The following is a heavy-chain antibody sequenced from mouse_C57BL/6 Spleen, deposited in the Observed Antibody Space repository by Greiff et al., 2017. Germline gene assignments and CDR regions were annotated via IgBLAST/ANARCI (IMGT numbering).Heavy chain of an antibody. Sequence: VQLQQPGAELVMPGASVKLSCKASGYTFTSYWMHWVKQRPGQGLEWIGEIDPSDSYTNYNQKFKGKSTLTVDKSSSTAYMQLSSLTSEDSAVXYCASSPYGSSYFDYWGQGTTLTVSS. CDR1: GYTFTSYW. J-gene: IGHJ2*01. CDR3: ASSPYGSSYFDY. CDR2: IDPSDSYT. V-gene: IGHV1-69*01. D-gene: IGHD1-1*01.